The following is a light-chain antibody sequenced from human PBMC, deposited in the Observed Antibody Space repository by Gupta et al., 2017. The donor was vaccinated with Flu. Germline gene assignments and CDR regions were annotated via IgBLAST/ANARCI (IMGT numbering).Light chain of an antibody. Sequence: DIMMTQSPDSLAVSLGERATINCKSSQSLLYNSNNKNFLAWYQQKQGQPPKLLFSWASTREFGVPDRFSGSGSGTDFTLTISRLQAEDVAIYYCQQYDGAPFTFGHGTKVDIK. J-gene: IGKJ3*01. CDR3: QQYDGAPFT. CDR2: WAS. CDR1: QSLLYNSNNKNF. V-gene: IGKV4-1*01.